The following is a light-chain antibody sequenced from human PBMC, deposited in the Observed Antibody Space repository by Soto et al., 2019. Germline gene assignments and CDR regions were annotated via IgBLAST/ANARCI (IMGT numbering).Light chain of an antibody. Sequence: QSVSSSYLASYQQQPGQAPRSLLYGAASRATGIPDGISGSGSGKDFTLTISRLVPEDYAVYYCQQDGSSPPIPFGQGTRPEI. J-gene: IGKJ5*01. CDR3: QQDGSSPPIP. CDR1: QSVSSSY. V-gene: IGKV3-20*01. CDR2: GAA.